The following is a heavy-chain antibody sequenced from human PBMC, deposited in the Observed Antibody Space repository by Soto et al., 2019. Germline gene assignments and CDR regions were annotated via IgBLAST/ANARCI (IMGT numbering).Heavy chain of an antibody. CDR3: ARLSTSGSVDY. J-gene: IGHJ4*02. CDR2: IYYSGST. CDR1: GGSISSYY. D-gene: IGHD3-10*01. V-gene: IGHV4-59*08. Sequence: QVQLQESGPGLVKPSETLSLTCTVSGGSISSYYWSWIRQPPGKGLEWIGYIYYSGSTNYNPSLKSRVTISVDTSKNQFSLKLSSVTAADTAVYYCARLSTSGSVDYWGQGTLVTVSS.